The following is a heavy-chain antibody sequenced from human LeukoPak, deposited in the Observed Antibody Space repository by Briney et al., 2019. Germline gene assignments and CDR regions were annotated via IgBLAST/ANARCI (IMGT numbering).Heavy chain of an antibody. D-gene: IGHD5-12*01. CDR1: GFTFDDYA. CDR2: ISWNSGSI. CDR3: ARVKEASAFDI. J-gene: IGHJ3*02. Sequence: GGSLRLSCAASGFTFDDYAMHWVRQAPGKGLEWVSGISWNSGSIGYADSVKGRFTISRDNAKNSLYLQMSSLRAEDTAVYYCARVKEASAFDIWAQGTMVTVSS. V-gene: IGHV3-9*01.